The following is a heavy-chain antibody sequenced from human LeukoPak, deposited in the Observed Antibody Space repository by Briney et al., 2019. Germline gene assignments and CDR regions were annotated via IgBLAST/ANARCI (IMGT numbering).Heavy chain of an antibody. CDR1: GFTFSSYA. CDR2: ISGSGGST. Sequence: GGSLRLSCAASGFTFSSYAMSWVRQAPGKGLEWVSAISGSGGSTYYADSVKGRFTISRDNSKNTLYLQMNSLRAEDTAVYYCAKEYYDILTGYYFDAFDIWGQGTMVTVSS. J-gene: IGHJ3*02. CDR3: AKEYYDILTGYYFDAFDI. V-gene: IGHV3-23*01. D-gene: IGHD3-9*01.